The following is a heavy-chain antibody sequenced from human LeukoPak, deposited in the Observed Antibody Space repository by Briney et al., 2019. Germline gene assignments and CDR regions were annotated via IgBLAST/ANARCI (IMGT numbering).Heavy chain of an antibody. D-gene: IGHD5-24*01. CDR3: AKGHSNGYYYFDS. V-gene: IGHV3-30*18. Sequence: GGSLSLSCAASRFIFSNYDMHWVRQAPGKGLEWVAVMSYDGSNKYYADSLKGRFTISRDNSKNTVFLQMNSLSGEDTSVYYCAKGHSNGYYYFDSWGQGTLVTVSS. J-gene: IGHJ4*02. CDR2: MSYDGSNK. CDR1: RFIFSNYD.